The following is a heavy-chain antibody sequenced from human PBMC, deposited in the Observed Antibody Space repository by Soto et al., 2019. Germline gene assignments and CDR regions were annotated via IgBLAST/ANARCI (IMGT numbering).Heavy chain of an antibody. CDR1: GGSISSGDYY. J-gene: IGHJ6*02. CDR3: ARGGNWNQYYYRLDV. D-gene: IGHD1-20*01. CDR2: IYYSGST. Sequence: QVQLQESGPGLVKPSQTLSLTCTVSGGSISSGDYYWSWIRQPPGKGLEWIGYIYYSGSTYYNPSLKSRVTISVDTSPNHFSLKLTSVTAADTAVYYCARGGNWNQYYYRLDVWGQGTTVTVSS. V-gene: IGHV4-30-4*01.